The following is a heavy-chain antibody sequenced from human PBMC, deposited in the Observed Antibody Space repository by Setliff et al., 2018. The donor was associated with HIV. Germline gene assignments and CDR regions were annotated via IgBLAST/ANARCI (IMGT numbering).Heavy chain of an antibody. V-gene: IGHV4-34*04. CDR3: ARVGLRFKYPFDY. D-gene: IGHD5-12*01. Sequence: SETLSLTCAVYGGSISGYYWSWIRQPPGKGLEWNGEINPVGRNDNYNPSLTNRAAIVLDTSKNQFSLWLTSVTAADTAVYYCARVGLRFKYPFDYWGQGMLVTVSS. CDR2: INPVGRND. J-gene: IGHJ4*02. CDR1: GGSISGYY.